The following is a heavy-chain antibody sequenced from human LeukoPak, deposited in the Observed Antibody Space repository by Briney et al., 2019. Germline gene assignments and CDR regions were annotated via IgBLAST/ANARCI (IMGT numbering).Heavy chain of an antibody. Sequence: GGSLRLSCETSGFTFSHYGIHWVRQVPGMRLEWVAFIKYDGSKIYYAESVQGRFTISRDNSKNNLFLQMTRMRPQDTAVYYCATDGIPSATALANWGQGTLVTVSS. CDR1: GFTFSHYG. CDR2: IKYDGSKI. D-gene: IGHD2/OR15-2a*01. CDR3: ATDGIPSATALAN. V-gene: IGHV3-30*02. J-gene: IGHJ4*02.